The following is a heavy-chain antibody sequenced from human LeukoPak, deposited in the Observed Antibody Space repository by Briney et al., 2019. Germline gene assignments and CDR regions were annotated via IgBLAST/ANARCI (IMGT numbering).Heavy chain of an antibody. V-gene: IGHV1-2*06. CDR1: EYTFTGYF. CDR2: INPNGGGT. D-gene: IGHD3-10*01. Sequence: ASVKVSCKASEYTFTGYFMHWVRQAPGQGLEWMGRINPNGGGTNYAQKFQGRVTMTRDTSISTAYMELSRLRSDDTAVYYCARGLYYYGSAGEDYFDYWGQGTLVTVSS. J-gene: IGHJ4*02. CDR3: ARGLYYYGSAGEDYFDY.